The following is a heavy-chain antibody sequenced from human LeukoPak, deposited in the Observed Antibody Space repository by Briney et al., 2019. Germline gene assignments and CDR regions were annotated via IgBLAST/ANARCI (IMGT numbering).Heavy chain of an antibody. CDR1: GGSISSFF. CDR2: VHSSGST. Sequence: SETLSLTCTVSGGSISSFFWSWIRQPPGKGLEWIGYVHSSGSTKYNPSLKSRLIISIDMSKNQFSLKLRSVSVADTAVYYCARISSSWSWYMDVWGKGTTVTVSS. J-gene: IGHJ6*03. V-gene: IGHV4-59*01. D-gene: IGHD6-13*01. CDR3: ARISSSWSWYMDV.